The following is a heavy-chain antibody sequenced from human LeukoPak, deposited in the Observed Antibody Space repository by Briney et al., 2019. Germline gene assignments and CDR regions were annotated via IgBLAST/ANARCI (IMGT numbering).Heavy chain of an antibody. D-gene: IGHD3-10*01. J-gene: IGHJ5*02. CDR3: ARDKTMVRGVISGWFDP. V-gene: IGHV4-59*01. CDR2: IYYSGST. Sequence: SETLSLTCTVSGGSISSYYWSWIRQPPGKGLEWIGYIYYSGSTNYNPSLKSRVTISVDTSKNQFSLKLSSVTAADTAVYYCARDKTMVRGVISGWFDPWGQGTLVTVTS. CDR1: GGSISSYY.